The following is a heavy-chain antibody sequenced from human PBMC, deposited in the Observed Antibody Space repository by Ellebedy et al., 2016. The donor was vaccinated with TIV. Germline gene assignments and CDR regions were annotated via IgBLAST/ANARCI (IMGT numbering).Heavy chain of an antibody. CDR1: KFSFSDFY. CDR3: ARARTAHSGVWYFDY. D-gene: IGHD2-21*01. V-gene: IGHV3-11*06. CDR2: IDRTGRHT. J-gene: IGHJ4*02. Sequence: PGGSLRLSCAASKFSFSDFYMPWIRQAPGKALECISYIDRTGRHTSYADSVKGRFTISRDNAENSLYLQMDSLRVDDTAVYYCARARTAHSGVWYFDYWGQGTLVTVSS.